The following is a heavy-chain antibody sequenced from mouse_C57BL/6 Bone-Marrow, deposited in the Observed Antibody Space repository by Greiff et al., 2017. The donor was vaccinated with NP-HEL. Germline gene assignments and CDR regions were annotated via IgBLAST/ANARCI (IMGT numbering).Heavy chain of an antibody. CDR1: GYAFTNYL. J-gene: IGHJ1*03. CDR2: INPGSGGT. V-gene: IGHV1-54*01. D-gene: IGHD2-3*01. Sequence: VQLQQSGAELVRPGTSVKVSCKASGYAFTNYLIEWVKQRPGQGLEWIGVINPGSGGTNYNEKFKGKATLTADKSSSTAYMQLSSLTSEDSAVYFCAKMDGYSLYWYFDVWGTGTTVTVSS. CDR3: AKMDGYSLYWYFDV.